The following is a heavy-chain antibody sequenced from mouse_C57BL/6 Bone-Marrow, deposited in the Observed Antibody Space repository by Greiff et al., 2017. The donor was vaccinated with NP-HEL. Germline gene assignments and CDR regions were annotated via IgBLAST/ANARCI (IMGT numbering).Heavy chain of an antibody. CDR1: GYTFTSYW. J-gene: IGHJ2*01. CDR2: IYPGSGST. D-gene: IGHD2-3*01. CDR3: AREGLDDGYPYYFDY. Sequence: VQLQQPGAELVKPGASVKMSCKASGYTFTSYWITWVKQRPGQGLAWIGDIYPGSGSTNYNEKFKSKATLTVDTSSSTAYMQLSSLTSEDSAVYYCAREGLDDGYPYYFDYWGQGTTLTVSS. V-gene: IGHV1-55*01.